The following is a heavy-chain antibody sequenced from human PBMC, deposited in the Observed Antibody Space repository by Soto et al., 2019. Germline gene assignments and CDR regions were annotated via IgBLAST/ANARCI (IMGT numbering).Heavy chain of an antibody. D-gene: IGHD3-16*01. V-gene: IGHV4-30-4*01. CDR2: IYYSGTT. CDR1: GGSIRSGDYF. CDR3: ARMGDGAKAMTTRYGMDV. Sequence: QVQLQESGPRLVKPSQTLSLTCTVSGGSIRSGDYFWSWIRQSPGKGLQWIGFIYYSGTTYYNSSLKSRLTISIDTSTNQFSLRLSSVTAADTAVYFRARMGDGAKAMTTRYGMDVWGQGTTVTVPS. J-gene: IGHJ6*02.